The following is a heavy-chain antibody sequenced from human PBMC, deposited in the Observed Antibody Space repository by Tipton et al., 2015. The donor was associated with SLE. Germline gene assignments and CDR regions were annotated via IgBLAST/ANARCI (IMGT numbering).Heavy chain of an antibody. D-gene: IGHD5-12*01. Sequence: TLSLTCTVSGGSISSGSYYWSWIRQPAGKGLEWIGRIYTTGSTNYNPSLKSRVTISVDTSKNQFSLKLSSVTAADTAVYYCARRTRGSKDAFDIWGQGTMVTVSS. V-gene: IGHV4-61*02. CDR2: IYTTGST. CDR3: ARRTRGSKDAFDI. CDR1: GGSISSGSYY. J-gene: IGHJ3*02.